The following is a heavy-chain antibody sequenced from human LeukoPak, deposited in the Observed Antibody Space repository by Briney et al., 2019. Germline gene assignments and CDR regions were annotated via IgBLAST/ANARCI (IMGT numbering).Heavy chain of an antibody. V-gene: IGHV1-69*13. D-gene: IGHD3-9*01. CDR2: IIPIFGTA. CDR3: ARTATGYYSRYFDY. Sequence: ASVKVSCKASGGTFSSYAISWVRQAPGQGLEWMGGIIPIFGTANYAQKFQGRVTITADESTSTAYMELSSVTAADTAVYYCARTATGYYSRYFDYWGQGTLVTVSS. CDR1: GGTFSSYA. J-gene: IGHJ4*02.